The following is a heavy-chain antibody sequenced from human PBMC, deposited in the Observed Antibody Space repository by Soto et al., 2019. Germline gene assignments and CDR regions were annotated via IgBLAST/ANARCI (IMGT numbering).Heavy chain of an antibody. J-gene: IGHJ5*02. V-gene: IGHV1-2*02. CDR2: INPNSGGT. CDR1: GYTFTGYY. D-gene: IGHD2-15*01. Sequence: GASVKVSCKASGYTFTGYYMHWVRQAPGQGLEWMGWINPNSGGTNYAQKFQGRVTMTRDTSISTAYMELSRLRSDDTAVYYCASXYCSGGSCYSEVPWFDPWGQGTLVTVSS. CDR3: ASXYCSGGSCYSEVPWFDP.